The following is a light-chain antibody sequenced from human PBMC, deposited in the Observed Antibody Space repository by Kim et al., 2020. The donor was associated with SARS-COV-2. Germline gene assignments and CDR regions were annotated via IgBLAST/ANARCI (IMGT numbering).Light chain of an antibody. J-gene: IGLJ3*02. V-gene: IGLV1-44*01. CDR2: NDD. Sequence: ELTQPPSASETPGQRVTVSCSGSRSNIGSNPVNWFQQVPGTAPKLLIYNDDQRPSGVPDRVSGSKSGTSASLAIGGLQSEDEAHYYCAAWDYTLQSWV. CDR1: RSNIGSNP. CDR3: AAWDYTLQSWV.